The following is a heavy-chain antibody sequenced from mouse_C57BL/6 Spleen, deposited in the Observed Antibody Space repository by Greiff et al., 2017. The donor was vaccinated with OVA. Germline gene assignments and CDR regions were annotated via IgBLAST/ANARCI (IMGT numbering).Heavy chain of an antibody. J-gene: IGHJ1*03. CDR2: INPNYGTT. CDR1: GYSFTDYN. D-gene: IGHD1-1*01. CDR3: ARWDYGSSLWYFDV. Sequence: VQLQQSGPELVKPGASVKISCKASGYSFTDYNMNWVKQSNGKSLEWIGVINPNYGTTSYNQKFKGKATLTVDQSSSTAYMQLNSLTSEDSAVYSCARWDYGSSLWYFDVWGKGTTVTVSS. V-gene: IGHV1-39*01.